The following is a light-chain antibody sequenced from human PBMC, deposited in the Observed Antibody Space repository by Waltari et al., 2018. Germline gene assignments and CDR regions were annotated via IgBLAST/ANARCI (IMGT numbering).Light chain of an antibody. V-gene: IGKV3-15*01. CDR3: QQYNNWPPT. CDR1: QSVSSN. CDR2: GAS. J-gene: IGKJ1*01. Sequence: EIVMTQSPATLSVSPGERATLPCSASQSVSSNLAWYQQKPGQAPRLLIYGASTRATGIPARFSGSGSGTEFTLTISSLQSEDFAVYYCQQYNNWPPTFGQGTKVEIK.